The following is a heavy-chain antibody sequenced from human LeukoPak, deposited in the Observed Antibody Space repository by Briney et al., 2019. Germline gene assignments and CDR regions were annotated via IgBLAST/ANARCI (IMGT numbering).Heavy chain of an antibody. V-gene: IGHV3-9*01. J-gene: IGHJ4*02. Sequence: GRSLRLSCAASGFTFDDYAMHWVRQAPGKGLEWVSGISWNSGSIGYADSVKGRFTISRDNAKNSLYLQMNSLRAEDTALYYCAKAPYGDYREFDYWGQGTLVTVSS. CDR3: AKAPYGDYREFDY. CDR2: ISWNSGSI. CDR1: GFTFDDYA. D-gene: IGHD4-17*01.